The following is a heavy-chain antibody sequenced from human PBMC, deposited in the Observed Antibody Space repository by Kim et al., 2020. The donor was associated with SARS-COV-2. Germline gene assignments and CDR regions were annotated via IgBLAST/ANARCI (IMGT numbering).Heavy chain of an antibody. CDR3: AKENPVLRDFQH. J-gene: IGHJ1*01. Sequence: GGSLRLSCAASGFTFSSYGMHWVRQAPGKGLEWVAVISYDGSNKYYADSVKGRFTISRDNSKNTLYLQMNSLRAEDTAVYYSAKENPVLRDFQHWGQGTLVTVSS. D-gene: IGHD3-10*01. V-gene: IGHV3-30*18. CDR1: GFTFSSYG. CDR2: ISYDGSNK.